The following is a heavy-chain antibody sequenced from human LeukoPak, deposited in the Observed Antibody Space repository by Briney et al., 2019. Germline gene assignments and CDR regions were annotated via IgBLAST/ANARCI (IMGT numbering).Heavy chain of an antibody. D-gene: IGHD6-19*01. V-gene: IGHV1-18*01. CDR3: ARSSLAVAGSVFDY. J-gene: IGHJ4*02. CDR1: GYTFTSYG. Sequence: GASVKVSCKASGYTFTSYGISWVRQGPGQGLERMGWISTYNGNTHYAQKLQGRVTMTTDTSTSTAYMELRSLRSDDTAVYYCARSSLAVAGSVFDYWGQGTLVTVSS. CDR2: ISTYNGNT.